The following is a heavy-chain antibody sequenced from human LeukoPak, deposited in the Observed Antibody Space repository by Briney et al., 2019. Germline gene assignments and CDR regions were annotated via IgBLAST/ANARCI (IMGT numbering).Heavy chain of an antibody. Sequence: PGGSLRLSCAASGFTFSSYEMNWVRQAPGKGLEWVSYISSSGSTICYADSVKGRFTISRDNAKNSLYLQMNSLRAEDTAVYYCARAQPFYDSSGYYYFPPFDYWGQGTLVTVSS. CDR1: GFTFSSYE. D-gene: IGHD3-22*01. CDR3: ARAQPFYDSSGYYYFPPFDY. CDR2: ISSSGSTI. V-gene: IGHV3-48*03. J-gene: IGHJ4*02.